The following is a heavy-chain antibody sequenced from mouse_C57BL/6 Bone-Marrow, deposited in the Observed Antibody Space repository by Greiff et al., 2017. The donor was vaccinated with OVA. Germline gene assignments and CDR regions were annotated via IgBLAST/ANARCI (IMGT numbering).Heavy chain of an antibody. J-gene: IGHJ2*01. CDR3: ARYKGRVAVDYFDY. D-gene: IGHD1-1*01. V-gene: IGHV7-3*01. Sequence: EVQRVESGGGLVQPGDSLSLSCAASGFTFTNYYMSWVRQPPGKALEWLAFIRNKPNGSTTEYSASVKVRFTISRDNSQSILYLQMNALRAEDSATYYCARYKGRVAVDYFDYWGQGTALTVSS. CDR1: GFTFTNYY. CDR2: IRNKPNGSTT.